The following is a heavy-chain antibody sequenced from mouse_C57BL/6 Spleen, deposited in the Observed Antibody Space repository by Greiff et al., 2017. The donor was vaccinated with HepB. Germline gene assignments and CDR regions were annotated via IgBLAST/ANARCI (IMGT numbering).Heavy chain of an antibody. Sequence: QVQLQQPGAELVRPGSSVKLSCKASGYTFTSYWMHWVKQRPIQGLEWIGNIDPSDSETHYNQKFKDKATLTVDKSSSTAYMQLSSLTSEDSAVYYCARGPPPGSSYGYFDVWGTGTTVTVSS. CDR2: IDPSDSET. CDR3: ARGPPPGSSYGYFDV. CDR1: GYTFTSYW. J-gene: IGHJ1*03. V-gene: IGHV1-52*01. D-gene: IGHD1-1*01.